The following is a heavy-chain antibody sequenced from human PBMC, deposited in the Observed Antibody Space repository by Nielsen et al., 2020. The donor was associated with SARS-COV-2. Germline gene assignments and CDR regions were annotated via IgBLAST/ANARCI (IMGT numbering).Heavy chain of an antibody. CDR3: ARVLRSPLTGYYYYGMDV. J-gene: IGHJ6*02. CDR2: IWYDGSNK. V-gene: IGHV3-33*01. CDR1: GFTFSSYG. Sequence: GESLKISCVASGFTFSSYGMHWVRQAPGKGLEWVAVIWYDGSNKYYADSVKGRFTISRDNSKNTLYLQMNSLRAEDTAVYYCARVLRSPLTGYYYYGMDVWGQGTTVTVSS. D-gene: IGHD1-20*01.